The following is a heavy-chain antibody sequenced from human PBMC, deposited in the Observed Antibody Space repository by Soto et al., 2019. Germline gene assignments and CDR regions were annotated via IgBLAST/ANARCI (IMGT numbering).Heavy chain of an antibody. CDR1: GGTFSSYA. CDR3: ARDRYSGYEFDY. J-gene: IGHJ4*02. V-gene: IGHV1-69*13. D-gene: IGHD5-12*01. CDR2: IIPIFGTA. Sequence: SVKVSCKASGGTFSSYAISWVRQAPGQGLEWMGGIIPIFGTANYAQKFQGRVTITADESTSTAYMELSSLRSEDTAVYYCARDRYSGYEFDYWGQGTLVTVSS.